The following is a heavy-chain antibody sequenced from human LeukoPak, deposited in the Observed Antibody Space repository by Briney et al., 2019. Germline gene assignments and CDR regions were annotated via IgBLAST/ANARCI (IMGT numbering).Heavy chain of an antibody. D-gene: IGHD6-19*01. CDR2: ISGSGGST. CDR3: AKEGFSSGWYIRNDAFEI. V-gene: IGHV3-23*01. CDR1: GFTFSSYG. J-gene: IGHJ3*02. Sequence: GGTLRLSCAASGFTFSSYGMSWVGQGPGKGREWGSAISGSGGSTYYADSGKGRLTISRYNSKNTLYLQMNSLRAEDTAVYCCAKEGFSSGWYIRNDAFEIWGRGTMVTVSS.